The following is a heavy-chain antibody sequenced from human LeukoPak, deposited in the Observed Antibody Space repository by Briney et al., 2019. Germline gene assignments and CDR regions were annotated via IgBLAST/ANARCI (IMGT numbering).Heavy chain of an antibody. J-gene: IGHJ4*02. CDR3: AKVREVVVPAASFDY. Sequence: GGSLRLSCAASGFTFTTYWMSWVRQAPGKGLEWVANIKQDGSEKYYVDSVKGRFTISRDNAKNSLYLQMNSLRAEDTAVYYCAKVREVVVPAASFDYWGQGTLVTVSS. CDR2: IKQDGSEK. CDR1: GFTFTTYW. D-gene: IGHD2-2*01. V-gene: IGHV3-7*03.